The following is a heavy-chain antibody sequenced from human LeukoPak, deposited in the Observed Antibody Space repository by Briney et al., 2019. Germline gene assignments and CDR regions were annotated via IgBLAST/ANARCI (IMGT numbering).Heavy chain of an antibody. Sequence: ASVKVSCKASGYTFTSYYMHWVRQAPGQGLEWMGIINPSGGSTSYAQKFQERVTITRDMSTSTAYMELSSLRSEDTAVYYCAARSLGYYGSGSYYLSGIDYWGQGTLVTVSS. D-gene: IGHD3-10*01. CDR3: AARSLGYYGSGSYYLSGIDY. V-gene: IGHV1-46*01. CDR2: INPSGGST. CDR1: GYTFTSYY. J-gene: IGHJ4*02.